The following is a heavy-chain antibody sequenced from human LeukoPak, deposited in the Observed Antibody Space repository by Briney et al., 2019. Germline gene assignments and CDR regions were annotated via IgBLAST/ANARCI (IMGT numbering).Heavy chain of an antibody. CDR1: GFTFSSYA. CDR2: ISGSGGST. J-gene: IGHJ5*02. Sequence: PGGSLRPSCAASGFTFSSYAMSWVRQAPGKGLEWVSAISGSGGSTYYADSVKGRFTISRDNSKNTLYLQMDSLRAEDTAVYYCARVEVLRFLEWLPQVSWFDPWGQGTLVTVSS. D-gene: IGHD3-3*01. V-gene: IGHV3-23*01. CDR3: ARVEVLRFLEWLPQVSWFDP.